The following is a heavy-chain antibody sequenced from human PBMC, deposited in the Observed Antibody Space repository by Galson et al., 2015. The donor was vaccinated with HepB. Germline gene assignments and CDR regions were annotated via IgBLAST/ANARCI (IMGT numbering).Heavy chain of an antibody. D-gene: IGHD3-16*01. CDR1: GFTFSDYC. V-gene: IGHV3-11*06. CDR3: ARDAWGNPWGHYYYYYGMDV. Sequence: SLRLSCAASGFTFSDYCMSWIRQAPGKGLEWVSYISSSSSYTNYADSVKGRFTISRDNAKNSLYLQMNSLRAEDTAVYYCARDAWGNPWGHYYYYYGMDVWGQGTTVTVSS. CDR2: ISSSSSYT. J-gene: IGHJ6*02.